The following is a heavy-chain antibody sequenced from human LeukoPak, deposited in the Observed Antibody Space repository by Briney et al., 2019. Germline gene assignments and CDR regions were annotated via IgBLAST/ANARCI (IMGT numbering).Heavy chain of an antibody. Sequence: GASVKVSCKASGYTFTGYYLHWVRQAPGQGLEWMGWINPNSYDTNYAQKFQGRVTMTTDTSINTAYLELSSLRYDDTAVYYCAREPPPIVATTPFDYWGQGILVTVSS. CDR2: INPNSYDT. D-gene: IGHD5-12*01. CDR3: AREPPPIVATTPFDY. CDR1: GYTFTGYY. J-gene: IGHJ4*02. V-gene: IGHV1-2*02.